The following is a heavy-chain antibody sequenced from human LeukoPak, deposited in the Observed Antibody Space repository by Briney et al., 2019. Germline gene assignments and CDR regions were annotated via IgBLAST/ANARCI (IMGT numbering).Heavy chain of an antibody. CDR3: ARDGGIEVGATKHYGMDV. Sequence: ASVTVSCTASGYTFTRYYMHWVRQAPGQGLEWMGIINPSGGSTSFAQNFQGRVTMTRDTSTSTVYMELSSLRSGDTAMYYCARDGGIEVGATKHYGMDVWGQGTTVTVSS. CDR2: INPSGGST. CDR1: GYTFTRYY. D-gene: IGHD1-26*01. J-gene: IGHJ6*02. V-gene: IGHV1-46*01.